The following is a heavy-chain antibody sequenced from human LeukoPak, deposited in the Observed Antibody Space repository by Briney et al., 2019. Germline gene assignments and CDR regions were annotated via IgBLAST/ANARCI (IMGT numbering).Heavy chain of an antibody. CDR1: GFTLNGYW. Sequence: GGSLRLSCAAPGFTLNGYWMHWVRQAPGKGLVWVSRINSDGSTTSYADSVKGRFTISRDNSKNTLYLQMNSLRAEDTAVYYCARGNGYGFDYWGQGTLVTVSS. CDR3: ARGNGYGFDY. D-gene: IGHD3-22*01. CDR2: INSDGSTT. J-gene: IGHJ4*02. V-gene: IGHV3-74*01.